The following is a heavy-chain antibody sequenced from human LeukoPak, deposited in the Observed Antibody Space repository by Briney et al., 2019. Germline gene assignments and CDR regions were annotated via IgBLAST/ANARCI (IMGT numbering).Heavy chain of an antibody. Sequence: SVKVSCKASRGTFSSYAISWVRQAPGQGLEWMGRIIPILGIANYAQKFQGRVTITADKSTSTAYMELSSLRSEDTAVYYCARESDSGLNWFDPWGQGTLVTVSS. CDR2: IIPILGIA. CDR1: RGTFSSYA. V-gene: IGHV1-69*04. D-gene: IGHD6-19*01. CDR3: ARESDSGLNWFDP. J-gene: IGHJ5*02.